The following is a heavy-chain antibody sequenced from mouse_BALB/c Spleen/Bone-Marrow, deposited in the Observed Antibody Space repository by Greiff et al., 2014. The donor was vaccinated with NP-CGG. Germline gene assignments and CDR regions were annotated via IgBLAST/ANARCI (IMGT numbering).Heavy chain of an antibody. D-gene: IGHD4-1*01. CDR3: ARTGTKDYFDY. V-gene: IGHV2-9*02. J-gene: IGHJ2*01. CDR1: WVLLNSYG. CDR2: KWAGGTT. Sequence: QGQLKGPGPGLAAPSQSLSITFTVSWVLLNSYGVHWGRQPPGKGLEWLGVKWAGGTTSYNSALMSRLSISRDNSKSQVFLKMNSLQTDDTAIYYCARTGTKDYFDYWGQGTTLTVSS.